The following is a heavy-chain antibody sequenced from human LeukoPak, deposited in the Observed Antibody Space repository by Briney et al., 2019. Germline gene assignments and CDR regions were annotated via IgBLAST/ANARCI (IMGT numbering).Heavy chain of an antibody. V-gene: IGHV1-2*02. CDR3: ARDSVDTIFGIPRYCWFAP. J-gene: IGHJ5*02. CDR2: INPNRGGT. D-gene: IGHD3-3*01. CDR1: GYTFTGYY. Sequence: ASVKVSCKASGYTFTGYYMHWVRHAPGQGLEWMVWINPNRGGTNYAQKFQGRGTMTRDTSISTAYMELSRLRSDDTAVYYCARDSVDTIFGIPRYCWFAPWGQGTLVTVSS.